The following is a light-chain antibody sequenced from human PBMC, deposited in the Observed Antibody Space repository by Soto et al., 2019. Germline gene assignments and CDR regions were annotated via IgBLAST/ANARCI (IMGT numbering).Light chain of an antibody. CDR1: QGIDTW. Sequence: DIQMTQTPPSVSASVGDRVTISCRASQGIDTWLAWYQQKPGKAPKLLIYGASNLQSWVPSRFSGSGSGADFTLTISSLQPEDFAIYYCQQANTFPFTFGPGTKVDIK. CDR3: QQANTFPFT. CDR2: GAS. V-gene: IGKV1-12*01. J-gene: IGKJ3*01.